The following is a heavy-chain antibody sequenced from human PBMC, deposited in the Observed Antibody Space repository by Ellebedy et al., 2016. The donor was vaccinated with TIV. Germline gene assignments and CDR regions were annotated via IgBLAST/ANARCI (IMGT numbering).Heavy chain of an antibody. CDR2: ISYDGSNK. J-gene: IGHJ3*02. CDR1: GFTFSSYA. CDR3: ARVGSSPFAFDI. Sequence: GGSLRLXXAASGFTFSSYAMHWVRQAPGKGLEWVAVISYDGSNKYYADSVKGRFTISRDNSKNTLYLQMNSLRAEDTAVYYCARVGSSPFAFDIWGQGTMVTVSS. V-gene: IGHV3-30-3*01. D-gene: IGHD3-10*01.